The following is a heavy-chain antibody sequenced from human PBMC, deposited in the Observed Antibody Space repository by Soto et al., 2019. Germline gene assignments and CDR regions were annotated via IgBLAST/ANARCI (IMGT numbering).Heavy chain of an antibody. D-gene: IGHD3-10*01. Sequence: GASVKVSCKASGGTFSSYAISWVRQAPGQGLEWMGGIIPIFGTANYAQKFQGRVTITADESTSTAYMELSSLRSEDTAVYYCARAYYNGSGSYYSLDPTKTNWFDPWGQGTLVTVSS. V-gene: IGHV1-69*13. CDR3: ARAYYNGSGSYYSLDPTKTNWFDP. CDR2: IIPIFGTA. J-gene: IGHJ5*02. CDR1: GGTFSSYA.